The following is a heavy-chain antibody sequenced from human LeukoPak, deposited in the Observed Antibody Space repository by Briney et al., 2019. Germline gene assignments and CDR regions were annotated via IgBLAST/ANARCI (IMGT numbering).Heavy chain of an antibody. Sequence: SETLSLTCTVSGRSISSGGYYWSWIRQHPGKGLEWIGYIYYSGSTYYNPSLKSRVHISVDTSKNPVSLKLSSVAGADTAVYYCVAARIDWGRNWFVPWGQGALLIVSS. CDR1: GRSISSGGYY. J-gene: IGHJ5*02. CDR3: VAARIDWGRNWFVP. V-gene: IGHV4-31*03. CDR2: IYYSGST. D-gene: IGHD3-9*01.